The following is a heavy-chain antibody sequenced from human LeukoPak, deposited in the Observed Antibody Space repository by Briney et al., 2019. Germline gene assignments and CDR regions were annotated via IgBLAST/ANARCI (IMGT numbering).Heavy chain of an antibody. Sequence: GGSLRLSCAASGFTFSSYWMSWVRQAPGKGLEWVANIKQDGSEKYYVDSVEGRFTISRDNAKNSLYLQMNSLRAEDTALYYCARGSTMVPLVFGYWGQGTLVTVSS. CDR3: ARGSTMVPLVFGY. CDR1: GFTFSSYW. CDR2: IKQDGSEK. D-gene: IGHD4-23*01. V-gene: IGHV3-7*01. J-gene: IGHJ4*02.